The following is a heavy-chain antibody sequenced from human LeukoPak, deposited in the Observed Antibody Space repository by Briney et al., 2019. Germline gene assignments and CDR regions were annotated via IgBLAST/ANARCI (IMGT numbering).Heavy chain of an antibody. J-gene: IGHJ4*02. CDR1: GGSISSGDYY. D-gene: IGHD3-10*01. CDR2: IYYSGST. Sequence: PSETLSLTCTVSGGSISSGDYYWSWIRQPPGKGLEWIGYIYYSGSTYYNPSLKSRVTISVDTSKNQFSLKLSSVTAADTAVYYCARVQRADGSGDYWGQGTLVTVSS. V-gene: IGHV4-30-4*01. CDR3: ARVQRADGSGDY.